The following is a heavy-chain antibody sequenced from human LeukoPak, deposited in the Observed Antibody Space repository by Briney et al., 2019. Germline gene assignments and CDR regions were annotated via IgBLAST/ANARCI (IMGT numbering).Heavy chain of an antibody. CDR3: ARHGLKGNWFDP. D-gene: IGHD3-16*01. V-gene: IGHV1-2*02. CDR1: GGTFSSYA. Sequence: GASVKVSCKASGGTFSSYAISWVRQAPGQGLEWMGWINPNSGGTNYAQKFQGRVTMTRDTSISTAYMELSRLRSDDTAVYYCARHGLKGNWFDPWGQGTLVTVSS. CDR2: INPNSGGT. J-gene: IGHJ5*02.